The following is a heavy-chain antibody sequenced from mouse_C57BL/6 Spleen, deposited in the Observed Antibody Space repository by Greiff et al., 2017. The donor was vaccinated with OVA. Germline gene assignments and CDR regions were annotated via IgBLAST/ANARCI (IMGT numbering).Heavy chain of an antibody. Sequence: EVKLQESGPGLVKPSQSLSLTCSVTGYSITSGYYWNWIRQFPGNKLEWMGYISYDGSNNYNPSLKNRISITRDTSKNQFFLKLNSVTTEDTATYYCAREDFFAYWGQGTLVTVSA. V-gene: IGHV3-6*01. J-gene: IGHJ3*01. CDR2: ISYDGSN. CDR3: AREDFFAY. CDR1: GYSITSGYY.